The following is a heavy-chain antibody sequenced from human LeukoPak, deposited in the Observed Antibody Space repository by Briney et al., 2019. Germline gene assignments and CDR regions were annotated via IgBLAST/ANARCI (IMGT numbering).Heavy chain of an antibody. CDR2: IWYDGSNK. V-gene: IGHV3-33*01. CDR1: GFTFSSYG. J-gene: IGHJ4*02. Sequence: TGGSLRLSCAASGFTFSSYGMHWVRQAPGKGLEWVAVIWYDGSNKYYADSVKGRFTISRDNSKNTLYLQMNSLRAEDTAVYYCARDSAKAGGWHDCWGQGTLVTVSS. CDR3: ARDSAKAGGWHDC. D-gene: IGHD6-19*01.